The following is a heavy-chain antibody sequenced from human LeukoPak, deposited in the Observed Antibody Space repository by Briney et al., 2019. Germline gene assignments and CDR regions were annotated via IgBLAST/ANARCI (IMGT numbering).Heavy chain of an antibody. V-gene: IGHV3-74*01. CDR1: GFTFSSYW. CDR2: INSDGSST. CDR3: AREVGETYYYDSSGYHYDY. Sequence: GGSLRLSCAASGFTFSSYWMHWVRQAPGKGLVWVSRINSDGSSTSYADSVKGRFTISRDNAKNTLYLQMNSLRAEDTAVYYCAREVGETYYYDSSGYHYDYWGQGTLVTVSS. D-gene: IGHD3-22*01. J-gene: IGHJ4*02.